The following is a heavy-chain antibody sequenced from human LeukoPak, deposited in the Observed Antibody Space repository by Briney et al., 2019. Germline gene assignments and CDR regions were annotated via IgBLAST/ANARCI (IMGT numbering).Heavy chain of an antibody. Sequence: HPGGSLRLSCAASGFTFSSYVMSWVRQAPGKGLEWVSIITGSGGSTYYADSVKGRFTISRDNSKNTLYLQMDSLRVEDTAVYYCAKARGAAIVVISNWGQGTLVTVSS. CDR1: GFTFSSYV. V-gene: IGHV3-23*01. J-gene: IGHJ4*02. D-gene: IGHD3-22*01. CDR3: AKARGAAIVVISN. CDR2: ITGSGGST.